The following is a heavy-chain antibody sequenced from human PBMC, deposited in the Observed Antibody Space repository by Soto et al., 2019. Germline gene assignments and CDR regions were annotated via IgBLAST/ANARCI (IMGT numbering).Heavy chain of an antibody. J-gene: IGHJ6*03. D-gene: IGHD3-10*01. CDR1: GGSFSGYQ. CDR3: ARGLILWFGELSRRGGYYYYMDV. V-gene: IGHV4-34*01. CDR2: VNDSGNI. Sequence: QVQLQQWGAGLLKPSETLSLTCAVYGGSFSGYQWSWIRQTPGKGLEWIVEVNDSGNINYNPSLTSGVNILVDTPKKQISLKLSSVTAADTAVYYCARGLILWFGELSRRGGYYYYMDVWGKGTTVTISS.